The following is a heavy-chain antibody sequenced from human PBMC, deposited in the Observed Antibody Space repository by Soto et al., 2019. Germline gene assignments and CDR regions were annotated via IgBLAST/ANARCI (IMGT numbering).Heavy chain of an antibody. J-gene: IGHJ6*03. CDR1: GFTVSSYW. Sequence: GGSLRLSCAASGFTVSSYWMSWVRQAPGKGLEWVANIKQDGSEKYYVDSVKGRFTISRDNAKNSLYLQMNSLRAEDTAVYYCARVTATIYYYYYMDVWGKGTTVTVS. CDR2: IKQDGSEK. V-gene: IGHV3-7*01. CDR3: ARVTATIYYYYYMDV. D-gene: IGHD5-12*01.